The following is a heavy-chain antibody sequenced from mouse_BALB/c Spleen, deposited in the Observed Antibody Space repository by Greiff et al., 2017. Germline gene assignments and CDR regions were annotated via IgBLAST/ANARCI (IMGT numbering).Heavy chain of an antibody. Sequence: EVQLQQSGPELVKPGASVKISCKASGYSFTGYYMHWVKQSHVKSLEWIGRINPYNGATSYNQNFKDKASLTVDKSSSTAYMELHSLTSEDSAVYYCAREGDPTYFDYWGQGTTLTVSS. J-gene: IGHJ2*01. D-gene: IGHD3-3*01. CDR2: INPYNGAT. CDR1: GYSFTGYY. V-gene: IGHV1-26*01. CDR3: AREGDPTYFDY.